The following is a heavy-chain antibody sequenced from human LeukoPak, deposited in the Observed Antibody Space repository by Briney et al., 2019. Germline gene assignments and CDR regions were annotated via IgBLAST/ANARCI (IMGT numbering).Heavy chain of an antibody. V-gene: IGHV3-30*03. D-gene: IGHD6-13*01. CDR1: GFTFSSYG. Sequence: GGSLRLSCAASGFTFSSYGMHWVRQAPGKGLEWVAVISYDGSNKYYADSVKGRFTISRDNSKNTLYLQMNSLRAEDTAVYYCAIFLAAGQNGDFDYWGQGTLVTVSS. J-gene: IGHJ4*02. CDR3: AIFLAAGQNGDFDY. CDR2: ISYDGSNK.